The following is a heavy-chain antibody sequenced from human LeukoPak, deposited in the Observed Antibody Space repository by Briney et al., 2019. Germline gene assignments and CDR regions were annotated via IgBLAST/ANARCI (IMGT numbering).Heavy chain of an antibody. CDR2: IYYSGST. D-gene: IGHD2-2*01. J-gene: IGHJ1*01. Sequence: SQTLSLTCTVSGGSISSGDYYWSCIRQPPGKGLECIGSIYYSGSTYYNPSLKSRVTISVDTSKNQFSLKLSSVTAADTAVYYCASRPAAIEYFQHWGQGTLVTVSS. CDR1: GGSISSGDYY. CDR3: ASRPAAIEYFQH. V-gene: IGHV4-39*01.